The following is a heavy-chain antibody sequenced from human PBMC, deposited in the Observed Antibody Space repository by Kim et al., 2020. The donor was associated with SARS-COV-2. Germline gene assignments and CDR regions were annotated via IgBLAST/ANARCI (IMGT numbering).Heavy chain of an antibody. CDR3: APVTIAARPGKNNWFDP. Sequence: SETLSLTCTVSGGSISSSSYYWGWIRQPPGKGLEWIGSIYYSGSTYYNPSLKSRVTISVDTSKNQFSLKLSSVTAADTAVYYCAPVTIAARPGKNNWFDPWGQGTLVTVSS. D-gene: IGHD6-6*01. CDR2: IYYSGST. J-gene: IGHJ5*02. V-gene: IGHV4-39*01. CDR1: GGSISSSSYY.